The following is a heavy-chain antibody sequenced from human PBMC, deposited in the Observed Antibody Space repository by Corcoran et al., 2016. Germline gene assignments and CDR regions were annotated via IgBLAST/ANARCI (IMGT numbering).Heavy chain of an antibody. D-gene: IGHD3-10*01. J-gene: IGHJ6*02. CDR1: GFTVSSNY. CDR3: ARDHRASSPYYYYGMDV. Sequence: EVQLVESGGGLIQPGGSLRLSCAASGFTVSSNYMSWVRQAPGKGLEWVSVIYSGGSTYYADSVKGRFTISRDNSKNTLYLQMNSLRAEDTAVYYCARDHRASSPYYYYGMDVWGQGTTVTVSS. CDR2: IYSGGST. V-gene: IGHV3-53*01.